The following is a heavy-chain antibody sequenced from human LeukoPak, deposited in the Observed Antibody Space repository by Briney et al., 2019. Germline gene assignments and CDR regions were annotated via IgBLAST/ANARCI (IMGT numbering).Heavy chain of an antibody. CDR3: ARSGTAPSDFDY. D-gene: IGHD1-1*01. J-gene: IGHJ4*02. CDR2: MNPNSGNT. CDR1: GYTFTSYD. Sequence: ASVKVSCKASGYTFTSYDINWVRQATGQGLEWMGWMNPNSGNTGYAQKFQGRVTITRNTSISTAYMELSSLRSEDTAVYYCARSGTAPSDFDYWGQGTLATVSS. V-gene: IGHV1-8*03.